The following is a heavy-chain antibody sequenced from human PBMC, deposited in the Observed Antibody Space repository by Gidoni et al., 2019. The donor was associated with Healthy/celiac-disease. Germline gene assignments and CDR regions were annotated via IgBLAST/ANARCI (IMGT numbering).Heavy chain of an antibody. Sequence: GGLVKPGGSLRLSCAASGFTFSSYSMNWVRQAPGKGLEWVSSISSSSSYIYYADSVKGRFTISRDNAKNSLYLQMNSLRAEDTAVYYCAGILDIVVASYYYYGMDVWGQGTTVTVSS. CDR3: AGILDIVVASYYYYGMDV. V-gene: IGHV3-21*01. CDR1: GFTFSSYS. J-gene: IGHJ6*02. CDR2: ISSSSSYI. D-gene: IGHD2-2*03.